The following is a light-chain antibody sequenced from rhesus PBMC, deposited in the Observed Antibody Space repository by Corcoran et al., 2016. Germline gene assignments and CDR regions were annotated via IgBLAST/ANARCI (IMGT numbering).Light chain of an antibody. J-gene: IGKJ2*01. Sequence: DIQMTQSPSSLSASVGDRVTITCRASENVNNYLNWYQQKPGKAPKLLIYKASTLQSGVPERFSGSGYGTDYTFTISSLQPEDVATYYCQHGYGTPYSFGQGTKVEIK. V-gene: IGKV1-74*01. CDR2: KAS. CDR1: ENVNNY. CDR3: QHGYGTPYS.